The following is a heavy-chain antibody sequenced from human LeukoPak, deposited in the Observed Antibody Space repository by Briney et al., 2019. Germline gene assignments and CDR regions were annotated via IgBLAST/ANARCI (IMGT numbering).Heavy chain of an antibody. CDR1: GFTFSSYS. D-gene: IGHD5-12*01. CDR3: ARDQSGYDY. CDR2: ISSSSSYT. V-gene: IGHV3-21*01. J-gene: IGHJ4*02. Sequence: PGGSLRLSCAASGFTFSSYSMNWVRQAPGKGLEWVSSISSSSSYTYYADSVKGRFTISRDNAKNSLYLQMNSLRAEDTAVYYCARDQSGYDYWGQGTLVTVSS.